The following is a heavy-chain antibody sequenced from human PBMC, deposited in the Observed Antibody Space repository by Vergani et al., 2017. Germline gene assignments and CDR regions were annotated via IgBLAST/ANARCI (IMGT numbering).Heavy chain of an antibody. CDR2: ISGSGDST. J-gene: IGHJ4*02. D-gene: IGHD3-16*02. CDR1: GFTFSSYA. CDR3: AKRGGLSYYVDY. Sequence: EIQVLESGGGLVQPGGSLRLSFAASGFTFSSYAMSWVRQAPGKGLQWVSAISGSGDSTYSADSVKGRFTISRDNSKNTLYLQMNSLRAEDTAVYYCAKRGGLSYYVDYWGQGTLVIVSS. V-gene: IGHV3-23*01.